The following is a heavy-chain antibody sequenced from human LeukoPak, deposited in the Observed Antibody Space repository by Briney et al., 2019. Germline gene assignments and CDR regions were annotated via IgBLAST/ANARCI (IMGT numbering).Heavy chain of an antibody. J-gene: IGHJ4*02. V-gene: IGHV3-21*04. CDR1: GFTFSSYS. CDR2: ISSSSSYI. CDR3: AKDIWGGGYYDSGSYYGIDY. Sequence: PGGSLRLSCAASGFTFSSYSMNWVRQAPGKGLEWVSSISSSSSYIYYADSVKGRFTISRDNSKNSLHLQMNSLRPEDSALYYCAKDIWGGGYYDSGSYYGIDYWGQGTLVTVSS. D-gene: IGHD3-10*01.